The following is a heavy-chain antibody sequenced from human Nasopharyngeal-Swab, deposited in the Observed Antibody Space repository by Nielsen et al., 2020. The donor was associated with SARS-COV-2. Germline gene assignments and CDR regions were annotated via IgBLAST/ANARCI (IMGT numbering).Heavy chain of an antibody. D-gene: IGHD2-15*01. V-gene: IGHV4-30-2*01. Sequence: SETLSLTCAVSGGSISSGGYSWSWIRQPPGKGLEGIGYIYHSGSTYYNPSLKSRVTISIDKSKNQFSLKLSSVTAVDTAVYFCVTVETTPASFDYWGQGTLVTVSS. J-gene: IGHJ4*02. CDR1: GGSISSGGYS. CDR3: VTVETTPASFDY. CDR2: IYHSGST.